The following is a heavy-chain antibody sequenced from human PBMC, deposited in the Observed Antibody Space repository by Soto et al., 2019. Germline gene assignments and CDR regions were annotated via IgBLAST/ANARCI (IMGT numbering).Heavy chain of an antibody. Sequence: ASVKVSFKASGYTFTSYGISWVRQAPGQGLEWMGWISAYNGNTNYAQKLQGRVTMTTDTSTSTAYMELRSLRSDDTAVYYCARGGGVYSTNGVCYKGSTGGSYYYGMDVWGQGTTVTVPS. D-gene: IGHD2-8*01. J-gene: IGHJ6*02. CDR1: GYTFTSYG. V-gene: IGHV1-18*01. CDR3: ARGGGVYSTNGVCYKGSTGGSYYYGMDV. CDR2: ISAYNGNT.